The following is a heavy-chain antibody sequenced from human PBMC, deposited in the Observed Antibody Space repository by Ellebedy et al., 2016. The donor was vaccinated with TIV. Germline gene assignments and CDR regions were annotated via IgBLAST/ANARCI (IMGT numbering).Heavy chain of an antibody. CDR3: ARGVTLDY. J-gene: IGHJ4*02. V-gene: IGHV1-2*02. CDR2: TNPNSGGT. CDR1: GYTLTGYY. D-gene: IGHD5-18*01. Sequence: AASVTVSCKASGYTLTGYYMHWVRPSPGQGLEWMGWTNPNSGGTNYAQKFQGRVTMTRDTSISTAYMELSRLRSDDTAVYYCARGVTLDYWGQGTLVTVSS.